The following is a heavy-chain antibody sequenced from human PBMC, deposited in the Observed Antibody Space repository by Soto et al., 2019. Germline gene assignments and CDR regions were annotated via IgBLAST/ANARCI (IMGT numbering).Heavy chain of an antibody. V-gene: IGHV2-5*01. CDR1: GFSLSTSGVG. CDR2: IYWNDEK. D-gene: IGHD1-26*01. Sequence: QITLKESGPTLVRPTQTLTLTCSFSGFSLSTSGVGVGWIRQPPGKALEWLALIYWNDEKRYSPSLKSRLTISKDTSTNQVVLILTNMDPVDTATYYCARRSGFGTYLGGFDFWGQGTLVTVSS. CDR3: ARRSGFGTYLGGFDF. J-gene: IGHJ4*02.